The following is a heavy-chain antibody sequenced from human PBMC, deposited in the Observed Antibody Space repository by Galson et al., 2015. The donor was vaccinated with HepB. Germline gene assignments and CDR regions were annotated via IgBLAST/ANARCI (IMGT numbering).Heavy chain of an antibody. Sequence: SLRLSCAASGFTFGDFWMSWVRQTPGKGLEWLANIKQDGSEKYYVDSVKGRFTISRDNAKNSLYLQMNSLRAEDTAVYYCARDLVWGKTGTDYWGQGTLVTVSS. D-gene: IGHD3-16*01. CDR3: ARDLVWGKTGTDY. V-gene: IGHV3-7*01. CDR1: GFTFGDFW. J-gene: IGHJ4*02. CDR2: IKQDGSEK.